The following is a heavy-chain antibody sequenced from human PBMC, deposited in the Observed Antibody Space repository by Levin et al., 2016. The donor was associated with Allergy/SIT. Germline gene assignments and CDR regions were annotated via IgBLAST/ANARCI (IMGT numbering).Heavy chain of an antibody. D-gene: IGHD3-16*01. J-gene: IGHJ4*02. CDR3: ARLIMILFGGVSDPVPLHFDY. V-gene: IGHV1-18*01. CDR1: GYTFTSYG. CDR2: ISAYNGNT. Sequence: ASVKVSCKASGYTFTSYGISWVRQAPGQGLEWMGWISAYNGNTNYAQKLQGRVTMTTDTSTSTAYMELRSLRSDDTAVYYCARLIMILFGGVSDPVPLHFDYWGQGTLVSVSS.